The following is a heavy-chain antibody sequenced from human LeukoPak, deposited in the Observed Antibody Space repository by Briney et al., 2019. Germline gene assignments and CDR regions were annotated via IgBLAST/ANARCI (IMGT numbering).Heavy chain of an antibody. CDR2: ISSSGSTI. Sequence: PGDSLRLSCAASGFTFSAYNMNWVRQAPGKGLEWISYISSSGSTIYDADSVKGRFTVSRDNAENSLYLEMNNLRGEDTGIYYCARPDPFKSGWFGAFDIWGQGTMVTVSS. CDR3: ARPDPFKSGWFGAFDI. J-gene: IGHJ3*02. CDR1: GFTFSAYN. D-gene: IGHD3-10*01. V-gene: IGHV3-48*01.